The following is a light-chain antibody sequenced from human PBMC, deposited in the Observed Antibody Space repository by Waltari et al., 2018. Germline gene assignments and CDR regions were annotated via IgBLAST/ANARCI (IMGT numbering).Light chain of an antibody. J-gene: IGKJ4*01. CDR2: DAS. V-gene: IGKV3-11*01. Sequence: EILLTQSPVTLSVSPGERATLSCKASQSVRSYLAWYQQKPGQAPRLLIYDASNRAIGIPARFSGSGSGTDFTRPISNVEPEDFAVYYCQQRHDWPLNFGGGTKLEIK. CDR3: QQRHDWPLN. CDR1: QSVRSY.